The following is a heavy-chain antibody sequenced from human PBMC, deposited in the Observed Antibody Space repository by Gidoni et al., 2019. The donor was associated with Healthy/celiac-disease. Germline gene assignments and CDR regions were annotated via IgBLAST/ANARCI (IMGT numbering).Heavy chain of an antibody. D-gene: IGHD2-8*01. J-gene: IGHJ4*02. CDR2: IWYDGSNK. CDR1: GFTFSSYG. CDR3: ARGDNIVLMVYATFDY. V-gene: IGHV3-33*01. Sequence: QVQLVESGGGVVQPGRSLSLSCAASGFTFSSYGMHWVRQASGKGLEWVAVIWYDGSNKYYADSVKGRFTISRDNSKNTLYLQMNSLRAEDTAVYYCARGDNIVLMVYATFDYWGQGTLVTVSS.